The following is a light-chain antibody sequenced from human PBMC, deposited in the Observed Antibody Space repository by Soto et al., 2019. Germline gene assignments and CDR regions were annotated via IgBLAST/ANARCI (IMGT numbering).Light chain of an antibody. CDR1: SSDVGSYNL. V-gene: IGLV2-23*01. CDR2: EGT. J-gene: IGLJ1*01. CDR3: CSYAGSSTSYV. Sequence: SALTQPASVSGSPGQSITISCTVTSSDVGSYNLVSWYQQHPGKAPKFMIYEGTKRPSGVSSRFSGSQSGNTASLTISGLQAEDEADYYCCSYAGSSTSYVFGTGTKVTVL.